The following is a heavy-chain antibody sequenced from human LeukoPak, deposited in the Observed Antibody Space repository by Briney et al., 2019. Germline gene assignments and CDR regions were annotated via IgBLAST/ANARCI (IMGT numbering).Heavy chain of an antibody. CDR1: GGSFSGYY. CDR3: ARFTYDSSGYFDY. Sequence: SETLSLTCAVYGGSFSGYYWSWIRQPPGKGLEWIGEINHSGSTNYNPSLKSRVTISVDTSKNQFSLKLSSVTAADTAVYYCARFTYDSSGYFDYWGQGTLVTVSS. CDR2: INHSGST. V-gene: IGHV4-34*01. J-gene: IGHJ4*02. D-gene: IGHD3-22*01.